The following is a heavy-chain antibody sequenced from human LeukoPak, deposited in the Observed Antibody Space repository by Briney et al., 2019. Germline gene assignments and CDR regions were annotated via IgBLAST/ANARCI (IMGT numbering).Heavy chain of an antibody. CDR1: GFTFSSYA. V-gene: IGHV3-30-3*01. J-gene: IGHJ6*02. D-gene: IGHD5-12*01. CDR3: AGVKAGLRRLYYYYGMDV. Sequence: GRSLRLSCAASGFTFSSYAMHWVRQAPGKGLEWVAVISYDGSNNYYADSVKGRITISRDNSKSTMYLPMNSLRAEDTAVYYCAGVKAGLRRLYYYYGMDVWGQGTTVTVSS. CDR2: ISYDGSNN.